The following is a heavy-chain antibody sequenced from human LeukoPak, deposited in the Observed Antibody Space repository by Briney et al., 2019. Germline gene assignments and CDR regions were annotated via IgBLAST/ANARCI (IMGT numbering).Heavy chain of an antibody. CDR3: ARVGLYNWYVGY. D-gene: IGHD1-20*01. Sequence: SETLSLTCTVSGGSISSSSYYWGWIRQPPGKGLEWIGSIYYSGSTYYNPPLKSRVTISVDTSKNQFSLKLSSVTAADTAVYYCARVGLYNWYVGYWGQGTLVTVSS. J-gene: IGHJ4*02. CDR2: IYYSGST. V-gene: IGHV4-39*07. CDR1: GGSISSSSYY.